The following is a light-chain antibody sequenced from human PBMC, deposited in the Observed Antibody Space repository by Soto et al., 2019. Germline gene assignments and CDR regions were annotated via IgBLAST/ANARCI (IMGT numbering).Light chain of an antibody. V-gene: IGKV1-39*01. CDR2: TTS. J-gene: IGKJ1*01. Sequence: DIQMTQSASSLSASVGDRVTIPCRASQSVSSYVNWYQHKPGKAPKLLIFTTSSLESGVPSRFSGSGSGTEFTLTISSLHPEDFATYYCQQTSIIPWTFGQGTTVEF. CDR1: QSVSSY. CDR3: QQTSIIPWT.